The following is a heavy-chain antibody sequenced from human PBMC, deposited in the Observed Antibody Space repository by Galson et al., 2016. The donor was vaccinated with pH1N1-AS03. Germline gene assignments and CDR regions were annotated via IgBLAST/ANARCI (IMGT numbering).Heavy chain of an antibody. V-gene: IGHV1-69*06. CDR3: ARDRDRYGSGTSFDY. D-gene: IGHD3-10*01. CDR2: IVPIVGSA. CDR1: GGTFSNYA. J-gene: IGHJ4*02. Sequence: SVKVSCKASGGTFSNYAVSWVRQAPGQGLEWLGGIVPIVGSASYAQKFQGRVTITADRSTSTVSMELSTLRSEDTAFYFCARDRDRYGSGTSFDYWGQGTLVTVSS.